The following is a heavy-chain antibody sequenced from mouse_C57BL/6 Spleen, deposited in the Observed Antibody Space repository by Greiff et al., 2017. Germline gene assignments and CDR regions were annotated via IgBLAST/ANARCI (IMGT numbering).Heavy chain of an antibody. Sequence: DVMLVESGGGLVKPGGSLKLSCAASGFTFSDYGMHWVRQAPETGLEWVAYISSGSSTIYYADTVKGLFTSSRNNAKYTLFLQMTSLRSEDTASYYCARDYFYAMDYWGQGTSVTVSS. CDR2: ISSGSSTI. CDR1: GFTFSDYG. J-gene: IGHJ4*01. CDR3: ARDYFYAMDY. V-gene: IGHV5-17*01.